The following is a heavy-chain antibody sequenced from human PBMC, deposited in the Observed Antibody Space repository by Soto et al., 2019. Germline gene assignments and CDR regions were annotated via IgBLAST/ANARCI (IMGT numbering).Heavy chain of an antibody. J-gene: IGHJ5*02. V-gene: IGHV3-74*01. CDR2: INYDGSTT. D-gene: IGHD3-16*01. CDR3: ARVARGAWGVFDP. CDR1: GFTFSSFW. Sequence: EVQLVESGGGLVQPGGSLRLSCAASGFTFSSFWMHWVRQAPGKGRVWVSRINYDGSTTNYADAVKGRFTISRDNAKNTLYLQMNSLTAEDTAIYYCARVARGAWGVFDPWGQGTLVTVSS.